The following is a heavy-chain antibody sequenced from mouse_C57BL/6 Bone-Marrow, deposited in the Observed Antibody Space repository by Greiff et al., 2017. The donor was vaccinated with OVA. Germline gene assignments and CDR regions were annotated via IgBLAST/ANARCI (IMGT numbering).Heavy chain of an antibody. CDR2: IYPRSGNT. J-gene: IGHJ2*01. D-gene: IGHD3-3*01. Sequence: VQGVESGAELARPGASVKLSCKASGYTFTSYGISWVKQRTGQGLEWIGEIYPRSGNTYYNEKFKGKATLTADKSSSTAYMELRSLTSEDSAVYFCAREGHRLYYFDYWGQGTTLTVSS. V-gene: IGHV1-81*01. CDR3: AREGHRLYYFDY. CDR1: GYTFTSYG.